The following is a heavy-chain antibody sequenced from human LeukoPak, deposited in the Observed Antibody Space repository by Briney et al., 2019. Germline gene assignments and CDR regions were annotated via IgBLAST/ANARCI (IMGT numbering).Heavy chain of an antibody. J-gene: IGHJ4*02. CDR3: ARDPGPVYCSSTSCYG. D-gene: IGHD2-2*01. Sequence: SVKVSCKASGGTFSSYAVSWVRQAPGQGLEWMGGIIPIFGTANYAQKFQGRVTITADESTSTAYMELSSLRSEDTAVYYCARDPGPVYCSSTSCYGWGQGTLVTVSS. V-gene: IGHV1-69*13. CDR1: GGTFSSYA. CDR2: IIPIFGTA.